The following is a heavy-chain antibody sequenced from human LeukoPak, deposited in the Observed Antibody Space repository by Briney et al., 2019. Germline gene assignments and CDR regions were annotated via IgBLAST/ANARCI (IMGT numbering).Heavy chain of an antibody. Sequence: GGSLRLSCAASGFTFSSYSMNWVRQAPGKGLEWVSSINSSSSYTYYADSVKGRFTISRDNAKNSLYLQMNSLRAEDTAVYYCGRENYVWGSPTEYFDYWGGGTLVTVSS. CDR3: GRENYVWGSPTEYFDY. V-gene: IGHV3-21*04. D-gene: IGHD3-16*01. CDR1: GFTFSSYS. CDR2: INSSSSYT. J-gene: IGHJ4*02.